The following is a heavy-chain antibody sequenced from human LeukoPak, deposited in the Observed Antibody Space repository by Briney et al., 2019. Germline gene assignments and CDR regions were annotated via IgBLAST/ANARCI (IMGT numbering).Heavy chain of an antibody. Sequence: KPSETLSLTCTVSGGSISAYYWSWIRQPAGKGLEWIGRIYTSGSTNYNPSLKSRVTMSLDTSKNQFSLKLSSVTAADTAVYYCARQYSSGRIFDYWGQGTLVTVSS. D-gene: IGHD6-19*01. J-gene: IGHJ4*02. CDR3: ARQYSSGRIFDY. CDR2: IYTSGST. CDR1: GGSISAYY. V-gene: IGHV4-4*07.